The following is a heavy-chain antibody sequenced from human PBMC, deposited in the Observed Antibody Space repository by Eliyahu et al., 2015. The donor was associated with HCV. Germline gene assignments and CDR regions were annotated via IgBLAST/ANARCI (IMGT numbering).Heavy chain of an antibody. V-gene: IGHV1-69*01. Sequence: QVQLVQSGAEVKKPGSSVKVSCKASGGTFSSYAISWVRQAPGQGLEWMGGIIPIFGTANYAQKFQGRVTITADESTSTAYMELSSLRSEDTAVYYCARSGHIVAIPVSRPGYFDYWGQGTLVTVSS. J-gene: IGHJ4*02. CDR2: IIPIFGTA. CDR1: GGTFSSYA. CDR3: ARSGHIVAIPVSRPGYFDY. D-gene: IGHD5-12*01.